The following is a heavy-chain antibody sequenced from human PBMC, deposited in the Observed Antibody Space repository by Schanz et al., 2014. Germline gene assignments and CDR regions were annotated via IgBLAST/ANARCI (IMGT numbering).Heavy chain of an antibody. D-gene: IGHD6-19*01. Sequence: EVQLVESGGGLIQPGGSLRLSCAASGFTLSNYAMSWVRQAPGKGLEWVSSISSRSSHIYYADSVKGRFTISRDNAKSSLYLQMNSLRVEDTAVYYCAASSGWHPSTDYWGQGTLVTVSS. J-gene: IGHJ4*02. CDR1: GFTLSNYA. CDR2: ISSRSSHI. V-gene: IGHV3-21*04. CDR3: AASSGWHPSTDY.